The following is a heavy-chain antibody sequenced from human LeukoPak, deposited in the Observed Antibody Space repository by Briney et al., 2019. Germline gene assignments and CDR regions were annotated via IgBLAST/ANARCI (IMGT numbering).Heavy chain of an antibody. J-gene: IGHJ5*02. D-gene: IGHD2-15*01. Sequence: ASVKVSCKASGGTFSSYAISWVRQAPGQGLEWMGGIIPIFGTANYAQKFQGRVTITTDESTSTAYMELSSLRSEDTAVYYCARVIYCSGGSCYDGAWFDPWGQGTLVTVSS. CDR2: IIPIFGTA. CDR3: ARVIYCSGGSCYDGAWFDP. CDR1: GGTFSSYA. V-gene: IGHV1-69*05.